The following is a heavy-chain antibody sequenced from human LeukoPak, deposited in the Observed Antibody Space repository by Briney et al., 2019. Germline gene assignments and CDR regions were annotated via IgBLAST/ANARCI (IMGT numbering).Heavy chain of an antibody. CDR1: GFTFSIYW. J-gene: IGHJ3*02. D-gene: IGHD3-22*01. CDR2: INHDGREK. V-gene: IGHV3-7*01. CDR3: ARDGGSGYSETYDAFDI. Sequence: GGSLRLSCAASGFTFSIYWTSCVRHAPGKGLEWVANINHDGREKNNADSVKGRFTISRDNAKNSLYLQMTSRRAADTAVYYCARDGGSGYSETYDAFDIWGQGTMVTVSS.